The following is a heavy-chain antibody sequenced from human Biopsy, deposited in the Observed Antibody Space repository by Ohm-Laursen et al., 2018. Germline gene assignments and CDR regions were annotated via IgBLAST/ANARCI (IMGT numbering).Heavy chain of an antibody. D-gene: IGHD2-21*02. Sequence: SLTLSCAASGFTFADYAMHWVRQAPGKGLEWVSGITWNSGSIGYADSVKGRFSIFRDNAKHSLYLQMNSLRAEDTALYYCAKDLGQVTAAIGYWGQGTLVTVSS. CDR3: AKDLGQVTAAIGY. CDR2: ITWNSGSI. V-gene: IGHV3-9*01. J-gene: IGHJ4*02. CDR1: GFTFADYA.